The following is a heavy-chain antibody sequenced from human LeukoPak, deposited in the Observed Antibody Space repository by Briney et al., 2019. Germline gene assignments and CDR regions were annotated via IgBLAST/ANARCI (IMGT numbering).Heavy chain of an antibody. CDR2: IYSGGST. J-gene: IGHJ3*02. V-gene: IGHV3-53*01. CDR3: ATPAYYDRYLVRNGAFDI. CDR1: GFTVSSNY. D-gene: IGHD3-22*01. Sequence: PGGSLRLSCAASGFTVSSNYMSWVRQAPGKGLGWVSVIYSGGSTYYADSVKGRFTISRDNSKNTLFLQMNSLRVEDTAVYYCATPAYYDRYLVRNGAFDIWGQGTMVTVSS.